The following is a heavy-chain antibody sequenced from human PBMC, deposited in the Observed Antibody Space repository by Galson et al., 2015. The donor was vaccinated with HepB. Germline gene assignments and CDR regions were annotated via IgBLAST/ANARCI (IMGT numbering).Heavy chain of an antibody. CDR1: GGTFSRHA. D-gene: IGHD2-21*02. V-gene: IGHV1-69*04. Sequence: SVKVSCKASGGTFSRHAISWVRQAPGRGLKWVGRLITTLRLTTYAQKFQARVTITADRSTNTAFMEVHSLRADDTAVYYCARDRLEVTSNWFDPWGQGTLVIVSS. CDR3: ARDRLEVTSNWFDP. CDR2: LITTLRLT. J-gene: IGHJ5*02.